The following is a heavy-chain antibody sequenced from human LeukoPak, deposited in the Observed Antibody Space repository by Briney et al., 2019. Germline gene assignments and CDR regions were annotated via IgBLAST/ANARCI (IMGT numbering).Heavy chain of an antibody. J-gene: IGHJ4*02. V-gene: IGHV1-69*05. CDR2: IIPIFGTA. Sequence: ASVKVSCKASGGTFSSYAISWVRQAPGQGLEWMGGIIPIFGTASYAQKFQGRVTITTDESTSTAYMELSSLRSEDTAVYYCARDAEHCSSTSCYRGYFDYWGQGTLVTVSS. D-gene: IGHD2-2*02. CDR3: ARDAEHCSSTSCYRGYFDY. CDR1: GGTFSSYA.